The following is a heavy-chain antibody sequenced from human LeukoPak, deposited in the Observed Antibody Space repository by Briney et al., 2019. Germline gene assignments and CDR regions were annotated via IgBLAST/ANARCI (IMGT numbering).Heavy chain of an antibody. D-gene: IGHD2-15*01. CDR3: ARFGMDAAIDY. CDR1: GFTFSGYW. CDR2: IKQDGSEK. Sequence: GGSLRLSCAASGFTFSGYWMSWVRQAPGNGRKGVATIKQDGSEKTYVDSVEGRFTSSRDNAKSSLFLQMDSLRAEDTAVYYCARFGMDAAIDYWGQGTLVTVSS. V-gene: IGHV3-7*01. J-gene: IGHJ4*02.